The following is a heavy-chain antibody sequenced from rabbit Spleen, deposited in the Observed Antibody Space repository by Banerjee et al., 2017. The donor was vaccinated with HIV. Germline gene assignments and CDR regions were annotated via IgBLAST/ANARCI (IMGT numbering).Heavy chain of an antibody. CDR2: IDTSSSGYS. D-gene: IGHD8-1*01. CDR1: GFSFSSSYW. V-gene: IGHV1S45*01. CDR3: ARDSGASFSSYGMDP. Sequence: QEQLTETGGGLVQPGGSLTLTCTASGFSFSSSYWICWVRQAPGKGPEWIACIDTSSSGYSYFASWAKGRFTIAKTSSSTVTLQVTSLTAADTAAYFCARDSGASFSSYGMDPWGQGTLVTVS. J-gene: IGHJ6*02.